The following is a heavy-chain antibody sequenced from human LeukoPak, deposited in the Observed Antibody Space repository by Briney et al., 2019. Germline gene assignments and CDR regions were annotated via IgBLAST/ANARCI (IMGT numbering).Heavy chain of an antibody. Sequence: VGSLRLSCAASGFTVSSNYMSWVRQPAGKGLEWVSVLYSGGATFYADSVKGRFTISRDTSKNTLYLQMNVLRADDTAVYYCTKLKGWYGEGFFDYWGQGTLVTVSS. CDR3: TKLKGWYGEGFFDY. V-gene: IGHV3-53*01. J-gene: IGHJ4*02. D-gene: IGHD3-10*01. CDR2: LYSGGAT. CDR1: GFTVSSNY.